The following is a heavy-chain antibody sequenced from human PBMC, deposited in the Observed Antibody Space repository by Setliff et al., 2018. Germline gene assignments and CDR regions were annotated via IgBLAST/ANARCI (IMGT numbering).Heavy chain of an antibody. Sequence: PSETLSLTCTVSGGPITSGSFYWSWIRQPAGKRLEWIGRIHASGSPSYNPSLESRVTISLDTSTNQFSLKLSSVTAADTAVYYCTRERYFDWFFEYWGQGTLVTVSS. V-gene: IGHV4-61*02. CDR3: TRERYFDWFFEY. CDR2: IHASGSP. D-gene: IGHD3-9*01. J-gene: IGHJ4*02. CDR1: GGPITSGSFY.